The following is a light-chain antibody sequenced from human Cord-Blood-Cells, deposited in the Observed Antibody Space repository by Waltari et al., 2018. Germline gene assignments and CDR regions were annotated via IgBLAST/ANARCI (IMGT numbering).Light chain of an antibody. Sequence: QSTLPQPRSVSGSPGQSVTISCTGTSSDVGGYNYVSWYQQHPGKAPKLMIYEVIKRPSGVPDRFSGSKSGNTASLTISGLQAEDEADYYCCSYAGSYTWVFGGGTKLTVL. CDR2: EVI. CDR1: SSDVGGYNY. CDR3: CSYAGSYTWV. V-gene: IGLV2-11*01. J-gene: IGLJ3*02.